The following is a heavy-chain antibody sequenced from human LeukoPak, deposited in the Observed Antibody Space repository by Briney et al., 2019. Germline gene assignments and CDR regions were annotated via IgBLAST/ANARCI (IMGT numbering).Heavy chain of an antibody. CDR2: VNSNDRP. CDR1: GFNFSNYA. J-gene: IGHJ4*02. D-gene: IGHD2-15*01. V-gene: IGHV3-23*01. Sequence: GGSLRLSCAASGFNFSNYAMTWVRQAPGKGLEWVSTVNSNDRPYYTDSVKGRFTISRDNSKNTLYLQMNTLRVEDTALYYCAKARAAVVEAAINYWGQGILVTVSP. CDR3: AKARAAVVEAAINY.